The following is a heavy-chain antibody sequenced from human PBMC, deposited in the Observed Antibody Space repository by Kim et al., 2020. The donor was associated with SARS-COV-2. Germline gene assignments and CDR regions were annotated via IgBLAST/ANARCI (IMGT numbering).Heavy chain of an antibody. J-gene: IGHJ4*02. CDR2: IYYSGST. Sequence: SETLSLTCTVSGGSISSGGYYWSWIRQHPGKGLEWIGYIYYSGSTYYNPSLKSRVTISVDTSKNQFSLKLSSVTAADTAVYYCARDRDYYDSSGYGIWGQGTLVTVSS. CDR3: ARDRDYYDSSGYGI. V-gene: IGHV4-31*03. CDR1: GGSISSGGYY. D-gene: IGHD3-22*01.